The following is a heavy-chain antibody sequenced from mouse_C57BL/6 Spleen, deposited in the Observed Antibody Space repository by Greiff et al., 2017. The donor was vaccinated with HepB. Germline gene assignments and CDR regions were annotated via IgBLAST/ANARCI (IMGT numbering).Heavy chain of an antibody. D-gene: IGHD1-1*01. V-gene: IGHV1-81*01. J-gene: IGHJ1*03. Sequence: QVQLKQSGAELARPGASVKLSCKASGYTFTSYGISWVKQRTGQGLEWIGEIYPRSGNTYYNEKFKGKATLTADKSSSTAYMELRSLTSEDSAVYFCARECLITTVVASRYFDVWGTGTTVTVSS. CDR3: ARECLITTVVASRYFDV. CDR2: IYPRSGNT. CDR1: GYTFTSYG.